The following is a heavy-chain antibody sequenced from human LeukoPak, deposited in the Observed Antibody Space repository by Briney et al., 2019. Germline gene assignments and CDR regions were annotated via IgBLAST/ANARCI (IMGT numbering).Heavy chain of an antibody. CDR1: GFTFSGHA. CDR3: TLTTFGVVYYFDY. J-gene: IGHJ4*02. CDR2: ISYDGINQ. D-gene: IGHD1/OR15-1a*01. Sequence: PGRSLRLSCATSGFTFSGHAMHWVRQAPGKGLEWVALISYDGINQYYADSVKGRFIISRDNSKNTLYLQLNSLRLEDTAVYYCTLTTFGVVYYFDYWGQGTLVTVSS. V-gene: IGHV3-30*04.